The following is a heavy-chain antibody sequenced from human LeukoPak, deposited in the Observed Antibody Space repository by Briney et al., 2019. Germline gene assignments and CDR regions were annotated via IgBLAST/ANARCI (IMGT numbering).Heavy chain of an antibody. CDR1: GGSFSGYY. CDR3: ARDRGDGYNSGYFEY. CDR2: INHSGST. D-gene: IGHD5-24*01. Sequence: KTSETLSLTCAVYGGSFSGYYWSWIRQPPGKGLEWIWEINHSGSTNYNPSLKNRVTISVDTSKNQFSLKLSSVTAADTAVYYCARDRGDGYNSGYFEYWGQGTLVTVSS. V-gene: IGHV4-34*01. J-gene: IGHJ4*02.